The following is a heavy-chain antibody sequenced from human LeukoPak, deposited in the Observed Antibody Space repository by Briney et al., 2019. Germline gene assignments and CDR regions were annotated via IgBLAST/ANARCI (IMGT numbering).Heavy chain of an antibody. Sequence: ASVKVSCKASGYTFTSYGISWVRQAPGQGLEWMGWISAYNGNTNYAQKLQGRVTMTTDTSTSTAYMELRSLRSDDTAVYYCARTAYYYDSSGYYYAFDIWGQGTMVTVSS. J-gene: IGHJ3*02. CDR2: ISAYNGNT. D-gene: IGHD3-22*01. CDR1: GYTFTSYG. V-gene: IGHV1-18*01. CDR3: ARTAYYYDSSGYYYAFDI.